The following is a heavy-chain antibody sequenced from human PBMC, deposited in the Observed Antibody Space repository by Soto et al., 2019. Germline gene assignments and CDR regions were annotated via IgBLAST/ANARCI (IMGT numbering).Heavy chain of an antibody. CDR3: ARLKRAIAVAGPHYYYGMDV. CDR2: ISGSGGST. Sequence: GGSLRLSCAASGLTFSSNAMSWVRQAPGKGLEWVSAISGSGGSTYYADSVKGRSTISRDNSKNTLYLQWSSLKAPDTAMYYCARLKRAIAVAGPHYYYGMDVWGQGTTVTVSS. V-gene: IGHV3-23*01. D-gene: IGHD6-19*01. J-gene: IGHJ6*02. CDR1: GLTFSSNA.